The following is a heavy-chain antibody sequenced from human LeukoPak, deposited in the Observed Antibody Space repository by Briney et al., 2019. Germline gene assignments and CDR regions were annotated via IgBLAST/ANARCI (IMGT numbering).Heavy chain of an antibody. V-gene: IGHV1-69*02. CDR1: GGTFSSYT. D-gene: IGHD3-3*01. Sequence: ASVKVSCKASGGTFSSYTISWVRQAPGQGLEWMGRTIPILGIANYAQKFQGRVTITADKSTSTAYMELSSLRSEDTAVYYCAGTYYDFWSGYNPDYYYYYMDVWGKGTTVTVSS. CDR3: AGTYYDFWSGYNPDYYYYYMDV. CDR2: TIPILGIA. J-gene: IGHJ6*03.